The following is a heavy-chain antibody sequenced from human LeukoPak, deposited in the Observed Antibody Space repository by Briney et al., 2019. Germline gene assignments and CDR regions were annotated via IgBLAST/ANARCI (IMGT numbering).Heavy chain of an antibody. CDR3: ARDEYLGGAPIDY. V-gene: IGHV3-21*01. CDR1: GFTFSSYS. CDR2: ISSSSSYI. J-gene: IGHJ4*02. Sequence: GGSLRLSCAASGASGFTFSSYSMNWVRQAPGKGLEWVSSISSSSSYIYYADSVKGRFTISRDNAKNSLYLQMNSLRAEDTAVYYCARDEYLGGAPIDYWGQGTLVTVSS. D-gene: IGHD1-26*01.